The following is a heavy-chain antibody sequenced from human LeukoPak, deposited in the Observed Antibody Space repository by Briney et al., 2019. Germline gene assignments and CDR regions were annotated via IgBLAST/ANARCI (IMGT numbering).Heavy chain of an antibody. CDR1: GFTFSSYA. CDR2: ISYDGSNK. CDR3: AKERSASGGSCFLCFDD. J-gene: IGHJ4*02. Sequence: GGSLRLSCAASGFTFSSYAMHWVRQAPGKGLEWLAVISYDGSNKNYADSVKGRFTISRDNSKNTVYLQMNSLRTEDTSVYYCAKERSASGGSCFLCFDDWGQGTLVTVSS. D-gene: IGHD2-15*01. V-gene: IGHV3-30*04.